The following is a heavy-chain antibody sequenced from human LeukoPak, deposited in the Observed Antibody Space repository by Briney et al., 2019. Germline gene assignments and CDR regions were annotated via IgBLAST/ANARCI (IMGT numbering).Heavy chain of an antibody. CDR3: ARDDYGLDY. D-gene: IGHD4-17*01. CDR2: ISSDGSST. V-gene: IGHV3-74*01. J-gene: IGHJ4*02. Sequence: GGSLRLSSAASGFTFSSYWMHWVRQAPGKGLVWVSRISSDGSSTSYADSVKGRFTISRDIAKNTLYLQMNSLTAEDTAVYYCARDDYGLDYWGQGTLVTVSS. CDR1: GFTFSSYW.